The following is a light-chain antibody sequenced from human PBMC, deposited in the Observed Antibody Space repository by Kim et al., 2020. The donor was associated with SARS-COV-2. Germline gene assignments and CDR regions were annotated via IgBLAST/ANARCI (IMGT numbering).Light chain of an antibody. V-gene: IGLV1-51*01. J-gene: IGLJ3*02. CDR1: SSNIGNNY. CDR2: DDT. CDR3: GTWDSDLSARV. Sequence: QSVLTQPPSVSAAPGQKVTISCSGTSSNIGNNYVSWYRQFPGAPPKLLIYDDTERPSGIPDRFSGSKSGASASLGITGLQTGDEADYYCGTWDSDLSARVFGGGTQLTVL.